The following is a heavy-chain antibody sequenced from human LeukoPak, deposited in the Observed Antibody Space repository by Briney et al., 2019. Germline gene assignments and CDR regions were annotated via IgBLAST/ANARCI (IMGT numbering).Heavy chain of an antibody. CDR1: GYTFTSYG. V-gene: IGHV1-18*01. CDR2: ISAYNGNT. Sequence: AASVKVSCKASGYTFTSYGISWVRQAPGQGLEWMGWISAYNGNTNYAQKFQGRVTITADESTSTAYMELSSLRSEDTAVYYCASLGFGELGPVYYFDYWGQGTLVTVSS. CDR3: ASLGFGELGPVYYFDY. D-gene: IGHD3-10*01. J-gene: IGHJ4*02.